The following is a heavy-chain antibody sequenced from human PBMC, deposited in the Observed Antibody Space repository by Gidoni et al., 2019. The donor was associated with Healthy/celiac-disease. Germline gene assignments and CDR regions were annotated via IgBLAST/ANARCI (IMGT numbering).Heavy chain of an antibody. CDR1: GYSFTSYW. Sequence: EVQLVQSGAEVKQPGESLKISCKGSGYSFTSYWIGWVRQMPGKGLEWMGIIYPGDSDTRYSPSFQGQVTISADKSISTAYLQWSSLKASDTAMYYCARVCSGGSCYSDYYYGMDVWGQGTTVTVSS. CDR2: IYPGDSDT. D-gene: IGHD2-15*01. J-gene: IGHJ6*02. V-gene: IGHV5-51*01. CDR3: ARVCSGGSCYSDYYYGMDV.